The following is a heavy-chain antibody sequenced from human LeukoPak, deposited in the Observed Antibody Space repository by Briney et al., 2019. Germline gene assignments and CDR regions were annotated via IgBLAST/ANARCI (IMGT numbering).Heavy chain of an antibody. Sequence: PSETLSLTCTVSGGSISSYYWSWIRQPAGKGLEWIGRIYTSGSTNYNPSLKSRVTMSVDTSKNQFSLKLSSVTAADTAVYYCARVKIDSSVDDAFDIWGQGTMVTVSS. V-gene: IGHV4-4*07. CDR2: IYTSGST. D-gene: IGHD3-22*01. CDR1: GGSISSYY. J-gene: IGHJ3*02. CDR3: ARVKIDSSVDDAFDI.